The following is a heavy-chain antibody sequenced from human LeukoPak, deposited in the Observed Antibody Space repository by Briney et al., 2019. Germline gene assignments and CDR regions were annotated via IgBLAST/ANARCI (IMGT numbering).Heavy chain of an antibody. Sequence: GRSLRLSCAASGFTFDDYAMHWVRQAPGKGLEWVSGISWNSGSIGYADSAKGRFTISRDNAKNSLYLQMNSLRAEDTALYYCAKDMSGSYWGYFDYWGQGTLVTVSS. CDR3: AKDMSGSYWGYFDY. CDR1: GFTFDDYA. D-gene: IGHD1-26*01. V-gene: IGHV3-9*01. J-gene: IGHJ4*02. CDR2: ISWNSGSI.